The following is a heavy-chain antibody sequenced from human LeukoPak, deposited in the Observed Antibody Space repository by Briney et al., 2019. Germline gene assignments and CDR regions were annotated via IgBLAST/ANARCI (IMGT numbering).Heavy chain of an antibody. CDR1: GFTFSSYS. CDR2: ISSSSSYI. J-gene: IGHJ6*02. CDR3: ARGGYRDYGMDV. Sequence: PGGPLRLSCAASGFTFSSYSMNWVRQAPGKGLEWVSSISSSSSYIYYADSVKDRFTISRDNAKNSLYLQMNSLRAEDTAVYYCARGGYRDYGMDVWGQGTTVTVSS. V-gene: IGHV3-21*01. D-gene: IGHD3-22*01.